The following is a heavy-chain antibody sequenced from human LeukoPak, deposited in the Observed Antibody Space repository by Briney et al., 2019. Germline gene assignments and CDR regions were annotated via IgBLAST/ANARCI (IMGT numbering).Heavy chain of an antibody. CDR1: GFTLSSYG. CDR3: ANPRIVGATRDY. Sequence: GGSLRLSCAGSGFTLSSYGMNWVGKAQGKGWGGGAFIRKEGRKKYYADSVKGRFTISRDNSKNTLYLQMNSLRAEDTAVYYCANPRIVGATRDYWGQGTLVTVSS. CDR2: IRKEGRKK. J-gene: IGHJ4*02. V-gene: IGHV3-30*02. D-gene: IGHD1-26*01.